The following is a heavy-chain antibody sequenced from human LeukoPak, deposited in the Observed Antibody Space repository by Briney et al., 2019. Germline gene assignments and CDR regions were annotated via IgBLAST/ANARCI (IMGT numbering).Heavy chain of an antibody. CDR3: ARQWLARGIFDY. CDR2: IWYDGSNK. Sequence: GRSLRLSCAASGFTFSSYGMHWVRQAPGKGLEWVAVIWYDGSNKYYADSVKGRFTISRDNSKNTLYLQMNSLRAEDTAVYYCARQWLARGIFDYWGQGTLVTVSS. D-gene: IGHD6-19*01. J-gene: IGHJ4*02. CDR1: GFTFSSYG. V-gene: IGHV3-33*01.